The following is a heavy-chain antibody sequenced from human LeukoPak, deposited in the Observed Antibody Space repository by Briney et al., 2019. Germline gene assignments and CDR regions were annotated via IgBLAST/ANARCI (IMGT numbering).Heavy chain of an antibody. V-gene: IGHV3-7*01. Sequence: PGGSLRLSCAASGFIFSTYWMSWVRQTPGKGLEWVANIKPDGSEGYYVDSVKGRFTISRDNAKNSLYLRMNSLRAEDTAVYYCARDLDGYRSGNGAWGQGTLVTVSS. CDR2: IKPDGSEG. CDR3: ARDLDGYRSGNGA. J-gene: IGHJ5*02. CDR1: GFIFSTYW. D-gene: IGHD5-12*01.